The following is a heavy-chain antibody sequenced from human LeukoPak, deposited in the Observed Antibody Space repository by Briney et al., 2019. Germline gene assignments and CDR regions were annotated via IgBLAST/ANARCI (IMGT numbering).Heavy chain of an antibody. CDR3: ARVHIAVTGYYFDY. CDR1: GYTFTSHY. D-gene: IGHD6-19*01. J-gene: IGHJ4*02. Sequence: GASVKVSCKASGYTFTSHYVHWVRQAPGQGLEWMGVINPSDSTTSYAQKFQGRVTMTRDMSTSTVYMELSSLRSEDTAVYYCARVHIAVTGYYFDYWGQGTLVTVSS. V-gene: IGHV1-46*01. CDR2: INPSDSTT.